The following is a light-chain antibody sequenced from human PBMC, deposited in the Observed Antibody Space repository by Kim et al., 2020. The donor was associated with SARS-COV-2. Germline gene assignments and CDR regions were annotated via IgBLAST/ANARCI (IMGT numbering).Light chain of an antibody. CDR1: SLRTYY. CDR2: GKN. J-gene: IGLJ1*01. CDR3: NSRDSSGDQYV. Sequence: ALGQTVRITCQGDSLRTYYASWYQQKPGQAPVLVIFGKNNRPSGIPDRFSGSSSGNTGSLTITGAQAEDEADYYCNSRDSSGDQYVFGTGTKVTVL. V-gene: IGLV3-19*01.